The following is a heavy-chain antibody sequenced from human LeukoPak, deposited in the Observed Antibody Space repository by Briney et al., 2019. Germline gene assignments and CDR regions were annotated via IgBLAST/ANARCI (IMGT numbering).Heavy chain of an antibody. J-gene: IGHJ4*02. CDR3: ARGWLQSGFHY. V-gene: IGHV6-1*01. CDR1: GDSVSTDSAG. Sequence: SQTLSLTCAISGDSVSTDSAGWNWIRQSPSRGLEWLGRTYYKSNWYSDYAVSVKSRITINADTSRNQFSLQLNSVTPEDTAVYYCARGWLQSGFHYWGQGTLVTVSS. D-gene: IGHD5-24*01. CDR2: TYYKSNWYS.